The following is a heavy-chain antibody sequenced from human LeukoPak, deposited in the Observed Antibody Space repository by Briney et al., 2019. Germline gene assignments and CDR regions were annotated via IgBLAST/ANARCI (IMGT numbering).Heavy chain of an antibody. D-gene: IGHD1-14*01. Sequence: PGGSLRLSCAASGFTFSAYWMHWVRQAPGKGLEWLADIRQDGDQTYYADSVKGRFTISRDNAKNSLYLQLNSLRAEDTAVYYCAKDLASTGALDLWGQGTLVTVSS. J-gene: IGHJ4*02. CDR2: IRQDGDQT. V-gene: IGHV3-7*01. CDR1: GFTFSAYW. CDR3: AKDLASTGALDL.